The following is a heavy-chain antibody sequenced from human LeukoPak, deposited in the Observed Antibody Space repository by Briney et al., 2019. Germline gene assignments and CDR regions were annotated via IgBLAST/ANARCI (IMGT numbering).Heavy chain of an antibody. D-gene: IGHD4-17*01. CDR3: AGRPSYRGMTTVTT. V-gene: IGHV3-48*04. Sequence: GGSLRLSCAVSGFTFSSYSMNWVRQAPGKGLEWVSYISGSSSAIYYVDSVKGRFTISRDNAKNSLYLQMNSLRAEDTAVYYCAGRPSYRGMTTVTTWGQGTLVTVSS. J-gene: IGHJ5*02. CDR2: ISGSSSAI. CDR1: GFTFSSYS.